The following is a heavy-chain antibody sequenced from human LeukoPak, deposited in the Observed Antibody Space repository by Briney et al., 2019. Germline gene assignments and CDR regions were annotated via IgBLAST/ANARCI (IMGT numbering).Heavy chain of an antibody. Sequence: ASVKVSCKASGYTFTSYDINWVRQATGQGLEWMGWMNPNSGNTGYAQKLQGRVTMTRDMSTSTVYVELSSLRSEDTAVYYCAVIYSDNDYWGQGTLVTVSS. CDR1: GYTFTSYD. V-gene: IGHV1-8*01. J-gene: IGHJ4*02. D-gene: IGHD5-12*01. CDR2: MNPNSGNT. CDR3: AVIYSDNDY.